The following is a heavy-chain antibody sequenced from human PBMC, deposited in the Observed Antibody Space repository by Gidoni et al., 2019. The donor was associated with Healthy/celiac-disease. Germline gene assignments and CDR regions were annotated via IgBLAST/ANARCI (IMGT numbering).Heavy chain of an antibody. CDR2: ISKDGSNK. V-gene: IGHV3-30*18. J-gene: IGHJ6*02. D-gene: IGHD6-19*01. Sequence: QVQLVESGGGVVQPGRSLRLSCAASGFTFSSYCRHWVRQAPGKGLEWVAVISKDGSNKYYADSVKGRFTISRDNSKNTLYLQMNSLRAEDTAVYYCAKELIAVAGTRLLDYYYGMDVWGQGTTVTVSS. CDR3: AKELIAVAGTRLLDYYYGMDV. CDR1: GFTFSSYC.